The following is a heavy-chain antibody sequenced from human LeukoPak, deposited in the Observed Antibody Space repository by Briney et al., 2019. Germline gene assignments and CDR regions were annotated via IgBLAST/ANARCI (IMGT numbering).Heavy chain of an antibody. J-gene: IGHJ4*02. V-gene: IGHV4-61*01. CDR2: VYYSGSTNSGST. CDR3: ARDRSISWFHY. D-gene: IGHD6-13*01. Sequence: SETLSLTCTVSGASVSSGIYYWSWIRQPPGKGLEWIGSVYYSGSTNSGSTNYNPSLMSRVTMSLDTSKNQFSLKLSSVTAADTAVYYCARDRSISWFHYWGRGTLVTVSS. CDR1: GASVSSGIYY.